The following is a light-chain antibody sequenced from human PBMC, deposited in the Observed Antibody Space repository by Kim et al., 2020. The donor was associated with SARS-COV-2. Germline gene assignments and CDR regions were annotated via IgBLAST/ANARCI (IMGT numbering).Light chain of an antibody. J-gene: IGKJ4*01. CDR3: QQYGSSPLLT. CDR2: GAS. V-gene: IGKV3-20*01. Sequence: EIVLTQSPGTLSLSPGERATLSCRASQSVSSSYLVWYQQKPGQAPRLLIYGASSRATGIPDRFSGSGSGTDFTLTISRLEPEDFAVYYCQQYGSSPLLTFGGGTKVDIK. CDR1: QSVSSSY.